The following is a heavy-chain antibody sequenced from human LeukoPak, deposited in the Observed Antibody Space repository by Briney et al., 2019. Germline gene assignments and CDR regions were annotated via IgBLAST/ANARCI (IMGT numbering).Heavy chain of an antibody. CDR1: GGSISSGSYY. V-gene: IGHV4-61*02. CDR2: IYTSGST. CDR3: ANMGYSYAPGLFDP. D-gene: IGHD5-18*01. Sequence: SQTLSLTCTVSGGSISSGSYYWSWIRQPAGKGLEWIGRIYTSGSTNYNPSLKSRVTISVDTSKNQFSLKLSSVTAADTAVYYCANMGYSYAPGLFDPWGQGTLVTVSS. J-gene: IGHJ5*02.